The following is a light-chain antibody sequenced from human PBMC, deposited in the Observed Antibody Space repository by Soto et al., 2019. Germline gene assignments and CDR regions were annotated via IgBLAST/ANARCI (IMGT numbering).Light chain of an antibody. Sequence: QSALTQPPSASGSPGQSVTISCTGTSSDVGGYNYVSWYQQHPGKAPKVMIYEVSKRPSGVPDRFSGSKSGNTASLTVSGLQAEDEADYYCSSYGGSNNLYVFGAGTKVTVL. CDR3: SSYGGSNNLYV. CDR2: EVS. V-gene: IGLV2-8*01. CDR1: SSDVGGYNY. J-gene: IGLJ1*01.